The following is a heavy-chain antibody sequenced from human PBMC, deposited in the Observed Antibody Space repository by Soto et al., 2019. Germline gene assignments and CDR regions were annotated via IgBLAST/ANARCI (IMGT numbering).Heavy chain of an antibody. Sequence: EVQLVESGGGLVQPGGSLRLSCAASGFTFSRFWMTWVRQAPGKGLEWVANMNQDGIKIHYADSVEGRFTLSRDNAKNSLHLLLISLRPEDTAMYYCARDFSPSGEIFYDAFDVWGQGTVVTVSS. CDR1: GFTFSRFW. J-gene: IGHJ3*01. CDR3: ARDFSPSGEIFYDAFDV. V-gene: IGHV3-7*05. D-gene: IGHD2-21*01. CDR2: MNQDGIKI.